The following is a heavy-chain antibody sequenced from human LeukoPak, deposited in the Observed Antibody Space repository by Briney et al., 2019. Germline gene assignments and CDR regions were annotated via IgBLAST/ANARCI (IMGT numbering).Heavy chain of an antibody. Sequence: GASVKVSCKASGGTFSSYAISWVRQAPGQGLEWMGGIIPIFGTANYAQKFQGRVTITADKSTSTAYMELSSLRSEDTAVYYCALDVWGVGYYYYMDVWGKGTTVTVSS. D-gene: IGHD3-16*01. J-gene: IGHJ6*03. CDR3: ALDVWGVGYYYYMDV. CDR1: GGTFSSYA. CDR2: IIPIFGTA. V-gene: IGHV1-69*06.